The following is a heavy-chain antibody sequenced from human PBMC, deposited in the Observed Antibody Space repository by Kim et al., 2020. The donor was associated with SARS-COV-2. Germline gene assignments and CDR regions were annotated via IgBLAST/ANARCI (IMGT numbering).Heavy chain of an antibody. CDR1: GFSFSNYV. Sequence: GGSLRLSCAASGFSFSNYVMHWVRQAPGKGLEWVALISFDGSRKYHATSVKGRFTISRDNSKNMLYLQMTSLRSEDSAVYYCARENGDYDGIDCWGQGTLVTVSS. D-gene: IGHD4-17*01. V-gene: IGHV3-30*03. CDR3: ARENGDYDGIDC. J-gene: IGHJ4*02. CDR2: ISFDGSRK.